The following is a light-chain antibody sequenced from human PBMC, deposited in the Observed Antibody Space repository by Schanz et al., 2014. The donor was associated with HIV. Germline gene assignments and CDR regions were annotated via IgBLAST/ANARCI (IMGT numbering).Light chain of an antibody. J-gene: IGKJ1*01. CDR2: GAS. CDR1: QSVSFK. Sequence: EIVLTQSPGPLSLSPGGSATVFCRASQSVSFKLAWYQQKPGQAPRLLIFGASNRATGIPDRFSGSESGTDFTLTISRVEAEDYAVYYCQQYDSPPWTFGQGTKVEVK. CDR3: QQYDSPPWT. V-gene: IGKV3-20*01.